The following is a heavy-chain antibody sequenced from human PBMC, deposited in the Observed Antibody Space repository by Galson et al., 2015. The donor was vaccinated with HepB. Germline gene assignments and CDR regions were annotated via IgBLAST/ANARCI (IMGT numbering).Heavy chain of an antibody. CDR3: AKGIAAAGMFDP. V-gene: IGHV5-51*03. CDR1: GYRFTSYW. J-gene: IGHJ5*02. Sequence: QSGAEVKRPGESLRISCKGSGYRFTSYWIGWVRQMPGKGLEWMGLIYPGDSDTRYSPSFQGQVTMSVDKSISTAYLQWSSLKASDTATYYCAKGIAAAGMFDPWGQGTLVTVSS. D-gene: IGHD6-13*01. CDR2: IYPGDSDT.